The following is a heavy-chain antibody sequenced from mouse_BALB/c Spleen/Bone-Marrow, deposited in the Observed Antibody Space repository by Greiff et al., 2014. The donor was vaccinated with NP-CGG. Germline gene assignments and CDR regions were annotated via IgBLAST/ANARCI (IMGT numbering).Heavy chain of an antibody. CDR2: INPYNGGT. CDR3: ARWDYYGYAMDY. D-gene: IGHD1-1*01. J-gene: IGHJ4*01. V-gene: IGHV1-18*01. CDR1: GYSFTGYT. Sequence: EVKLVESGPELVKPGASMKISCKASGYSFTGYTMNWVKQSHGKNLEWTGLINPYNGGTSYNQKFKGKATLTVDKSSSTAYMELLSLTSEDSAVYYCARWDYYGYAMDYWGQGTSVTVSS.